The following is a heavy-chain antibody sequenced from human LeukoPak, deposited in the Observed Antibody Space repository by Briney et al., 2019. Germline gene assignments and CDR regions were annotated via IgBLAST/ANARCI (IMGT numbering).Heavy chain of an antibody. CDR1: GYTFTSYD. Sequence: ASVKVSCKASGYTFTSYDINWVRQATGQGLEWMGWMNPNSGNTGYAQKFQGRVTMTRNTSISTAYMELSSLRSEDTAVYYCARGGDIVVVPAADFDYWGQGTLATVSS. D-gene: IGHD2-2*01. CDR3: ARGGDIVVVPAADFDY. CDR2: MNPNSGNT. V-gene: IGHV1-8*01. J-gene: IGHJ4*02.